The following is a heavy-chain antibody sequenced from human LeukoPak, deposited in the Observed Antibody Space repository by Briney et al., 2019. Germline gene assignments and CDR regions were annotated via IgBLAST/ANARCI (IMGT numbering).Heavy chain of an antibody. V-gene: IGHV5-51*01. CDR3: ARHPDCTRTSCYVDYYGMDV. CDR2: INPGDSDT. CDR1: GYRFTSYW. Sequence: GESLKISCQCSGYRFTSYWIGWVRQLPGKGLEWMGIINPGDSDTRYSPSFQGQVTISADKSISTAYLQWSSLKASDTAMYYCARHPDCTRTSCYVDYYGMDVWGQGTTVTVSS. J-gene: IGHJ6*02. D-gene: IGHD2-2*01.